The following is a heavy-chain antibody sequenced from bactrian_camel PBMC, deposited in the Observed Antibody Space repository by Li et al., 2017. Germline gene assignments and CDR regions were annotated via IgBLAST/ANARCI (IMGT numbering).Heavy chain of an antibody. CDR3: ARAEQGSFTKYNY. Sequence: VQLVESGGGSVQPGGSLRLACAASEFTFSSYYMSWVRQAPGKGLEWVSAIHSAGGTTYYADSVKGRFTISRDDAKNTLYLQMNSLRPEDTAIYYCARAEQGSFTKYNYWGQGTQ. J-gene: IGHJ4*01. CDR2: IHSAGGTT. CDR1: EFTFSSYY. V-gene: IGHV3S40*01. D-gene: IGHD8*01.